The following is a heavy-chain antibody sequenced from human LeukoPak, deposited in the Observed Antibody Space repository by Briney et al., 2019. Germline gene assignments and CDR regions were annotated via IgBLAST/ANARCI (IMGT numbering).Heavy chain of an antibody. V-gene: IGHV3-23*01. D-gene: IGHD6-19*01. Sequence: GGSLRLSCAASGFTFSSYAMSWVRQAPGKGLEWVSAISGSGGSTYYADSVKGRFTISRDNSKNTLYLQMNSLRAEDTAVYYCAKDPFGGLVRVYYFDYWGQGTLVTVSS. J-gene: IGHJ4*02. CDR2: ISGSGGST. CDR1: GFTFSSYA. CDR3: AKDPFGGLVRVYYFDY.